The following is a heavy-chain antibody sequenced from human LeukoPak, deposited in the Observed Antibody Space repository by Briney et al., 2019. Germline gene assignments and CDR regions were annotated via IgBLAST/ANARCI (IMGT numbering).Heavy chain of an antibody. V-gene: IGHV1-2*02. CDR1: GYTFTGYY. J-gene: IGHJ4*02. CDR3: ARDQDIGGAVAGIDY. D-gene: IGHD6-19*01. Sequence: GASVKVSCKASGYTFTGYYMHWVRQAPGQGLEWLGWIHPNSGGTNYAQKFQGRVTMTRDTSISTAYMELSRLRSDDTAVYYCARDQDIGGAVAGIDYWGRGTLVTVSS. CDR2: IHPNSGGT.